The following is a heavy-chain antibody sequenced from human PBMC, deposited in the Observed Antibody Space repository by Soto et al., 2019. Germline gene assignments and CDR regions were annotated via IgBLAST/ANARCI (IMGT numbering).Heavy chain of an antibody. V-gene: IGHV4-39*01. CDR2: IYYSGST. J-gene: IGHJ3*02. CDR1: GGSISSSSYY. Sequence: SETLSLTCTVSGGSISSSSYYWGWIRQPPGKGLEWTGSIYYSGSTYYNPSLKSRVTISVDTSKNQFSLKLSSVTAADTAVYYCARHGLQDDAFDIWGQGTMVTVSS. CDR3: ARHGLQDDAFDI.